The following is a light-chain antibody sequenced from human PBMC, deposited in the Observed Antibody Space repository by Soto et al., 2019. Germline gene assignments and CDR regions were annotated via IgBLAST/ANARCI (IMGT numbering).Light chain of an antibody. CDR3: QKCDYLST. V-gene: IGKV1-33*01. Sequence: DIQMTQSPSSLSASVGDRVTITCQASHDITSYLNCYQHKPGKAPKLLIYDASLLKAGVPSRFSGSGSGTDFTFTISILQPEDVATYYFQKCDYLSTFGPGTTVDFK. CDR2: DAS. J-gene: IGKJ3*01. CDR1: HDITSY.